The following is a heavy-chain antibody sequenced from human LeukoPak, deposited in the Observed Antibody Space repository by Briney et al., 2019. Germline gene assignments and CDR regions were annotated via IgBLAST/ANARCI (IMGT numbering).Heavy chain of an antibody. CDR3: ARAETGSYDY. CDR1: GFTFSSYA. CDR2: IYSGGST. Sequence: PGGSLRLSCAASGFTFSSYAMHWVRQAPGKGLEWVSVIYSGGSTYYADSVKGRFTISRDNSKNTLYLQMNSLRAEDTAVYYCARAETGSYDYWGQGTLVTVSS. D-gene: IGHD1-26*01. V-gene: IGHV3-53*01. J-gene: IGHJ4*02.